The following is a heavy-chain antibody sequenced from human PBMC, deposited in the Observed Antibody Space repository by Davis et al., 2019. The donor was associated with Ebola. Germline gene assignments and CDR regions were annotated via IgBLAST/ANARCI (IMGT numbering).Heavy chain of an antibody. CDR2: INPDSYST. D-gene: IGHD5-24*01. J-gene: IGHJ4*02. Sequence: ASVKVSCKASGYTFTGFYMHWVRQAPGQGLEWMGWINPDSYSTYYAQNFQGRVTMTRDTSISTAYMELSRLRSDDTAVYYCARGEAGWVQFPLGYWGQGTLVTVSS. CDR3: ARGEAGWVQFPLGY. CDR1: GYTFTGFY. V-gene: IGHV1-2*02.